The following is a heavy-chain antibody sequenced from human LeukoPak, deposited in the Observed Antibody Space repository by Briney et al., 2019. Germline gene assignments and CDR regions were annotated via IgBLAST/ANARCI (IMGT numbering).Heavy chain of an antibody. CDR2: IYYSGST. V-gene: IGHV4-59*01. CDR1: GGSISSYY. Sequence: PSETLSLTCTVSGGSISSYYWSWIRQPPGKGLEWIGYIYYSGSTNYNPSLKSRVTISVDTSKNQFSLKLSSVTAADTAVYYCARLGYCSGGSCYSHYYYYYMDVWGKGTTVTASS. J-gene: IGHJ6*03. D-gene: IGHD2-15*01. CDR3: ARLGYCSGGSCYSHYYYYYMDV.